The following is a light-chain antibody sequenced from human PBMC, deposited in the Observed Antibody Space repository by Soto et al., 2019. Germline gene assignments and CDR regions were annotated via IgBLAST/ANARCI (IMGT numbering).Light chain of an antibody. Sequence: IQLTQSPSSLSASVGDRVTITCRASQAVGTYLAWYRQPPGTAPALLIYGASILQSGVPARFSGSGSGTDFTLTISSLQPDDFATYYCQQFNTSPWTFGQGTKVDIK. V-gene: IGKV1-9*01. CDR2: GAS. CDR1: QAVGTY. CDR3: QQFNTSPWT. J-gene: IGKJ1*01.